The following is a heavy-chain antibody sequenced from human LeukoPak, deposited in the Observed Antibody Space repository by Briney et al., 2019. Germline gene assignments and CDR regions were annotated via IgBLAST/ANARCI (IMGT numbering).Heavy chain of an antibody. Sequence: ASVKVSCKASGYTFTGYYMHWVRQAPGQGLEWMGWISAYNGNTNYAQKLQGRVTMTTDTSTSTAYMELRSLRSDDTAVYYCARDVDYYGMDVWGQGTTVTVSS. CDR3: ARDVDYYGMDV. J-gene: IGHJ6*02. V-gene: IGHV1-18*04. CDR1: GYTFTGYY. CDR2: ISAYNGNT.